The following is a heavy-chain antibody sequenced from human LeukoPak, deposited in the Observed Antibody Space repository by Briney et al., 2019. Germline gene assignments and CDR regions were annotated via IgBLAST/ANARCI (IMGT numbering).Heavy chain of an antibody. D-gene: IGHD1-26*01. V-gene: IGHV4-61*02. CDR1: GDPLSSGSYH. CDR3: ARDRYSGTFRYYYYYMDV. CDR2: SYTRGNT. J-gene: IGHJ6*03. Sequence: SQTLSLICTVSGDPLSSGSYHWSWTRQPAGQGVEWNRRSYTRGNTHYNPSLKSRVTISLDTSKNQFSLELSSVTAADAAVYYCARDRYSGTFRYYYYYMDVWGKGTTVTVSS.